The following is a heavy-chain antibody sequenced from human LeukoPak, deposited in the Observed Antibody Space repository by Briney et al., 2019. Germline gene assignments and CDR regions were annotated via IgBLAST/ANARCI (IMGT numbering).Heavy chain of an antibody. CDR2: INHSGST. J-gene: IGHJ4*02. CDR3: ARGCIRGWYYFDC. CDR1: GGSFGGYY. Sequence: SETLSLTCAVYGGSFGGYYWSWIRQPPGKGLEWIGEINHSGSTNYNPSLKSRVTISVDTSKNQFSLKLSSVTAADTAVYYCARGCIRGWYYFDCWGQGTLVTVSS. D-gene: IGHD6-19*01. V-gene: IGHV4-34*01.